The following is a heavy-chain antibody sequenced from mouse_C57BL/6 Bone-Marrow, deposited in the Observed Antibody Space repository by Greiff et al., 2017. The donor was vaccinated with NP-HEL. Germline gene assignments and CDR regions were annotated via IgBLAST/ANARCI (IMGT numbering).Heavy chain of an antibody. J-gene: IGHJ4*01. CDR1: GFTFSDYY. CDR3: TRPLYDSDGEGWWNYYALDY. V-gene: IGHV5-12*01. Sequence: EVQLVESGGGLVQPGGSLKLSCAASGFTFSDYYMYWVRQTPEKRLEWVAYFSNGGGSTYYPDTVKGRFTISRDNAKNTLYLQMSRLKSEDTAMNYWTRPLYDSDGEGWWNYYALDYWGQGTSVTVSS. CDR2: FSNGGGST. D-gene: IGHD2-4*01.